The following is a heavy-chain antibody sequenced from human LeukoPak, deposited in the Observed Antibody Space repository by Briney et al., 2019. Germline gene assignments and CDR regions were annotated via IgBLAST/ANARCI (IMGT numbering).Heavy chain of an antibody. V-gene: IGHV4-61*02. CDR2: IYISGGT. J-gene: IGHJ5*02. CDR1: GGSISSGNYY. D-gene: IGHD5-12*01. Sequence: KTSETLSLTCTVSGGSISSGNYYWSWLRQPAGMGLEWIGRIYISGGTDYNPSLKSRLTISIDTSKNQFYLRLSSVTAADTAVYYCARVRRNSGNKYFDPWGQGTRVTVSS. CDR3: ARVRRNSGNKYFDP.